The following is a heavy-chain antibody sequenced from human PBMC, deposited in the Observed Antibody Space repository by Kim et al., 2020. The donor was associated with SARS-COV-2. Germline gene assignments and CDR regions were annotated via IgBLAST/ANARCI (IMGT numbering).Heavy chain of an antibody. V-gene: IGHV3-30-3*01. D-gene: IGHD3-16*01. CDR3: ARDPHRGGGFYYHYYMDV. Sequence: GGSLRHSCAASGFTFSSYGMHWVRQAPGKGLEWVAVISYDGSNKYYADSVKGRFTISRDNSKNTLYLQMNSLRAEDTAVYYCARDPHRGGGFYYHYYMDVWGKGTTVTVSS. J-gene: IGHJ6*03. CDR2: ISYDGSNK. CDR1: GFTFSSYG.